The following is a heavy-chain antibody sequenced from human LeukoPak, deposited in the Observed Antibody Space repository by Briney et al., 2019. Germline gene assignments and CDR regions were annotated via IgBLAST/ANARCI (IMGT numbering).Heavy chain of an antibody. CDR2: INHSGST. V-gene: IGHV4-34*01. J-gene: IGHJ4*02. CDR1: GGSFSGYY. D-gene: IGHD3-22*01. CDR3: ARQAYDSSGYHGY. Sequence: SETLSLTCAVYGGSFSGYYWSWIRQPPGKGLEWIGEINHSGSTNYNPSLKSRVTISVDTSKNQFSLKLSSVTAADTAVYYCARQAYDSSGYHGYWGQGTLVTVSS.